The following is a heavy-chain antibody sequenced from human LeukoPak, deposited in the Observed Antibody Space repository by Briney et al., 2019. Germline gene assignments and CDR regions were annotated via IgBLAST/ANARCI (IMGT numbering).Heavy chain of an antibody. Sequence: SETLSLTCTVSRGSISSYYWTWMRQPAGKGLEWIGRIYTSGSTDYNPSLNSRVTMSVDTSKNQFSLKLTSVTAADTAVYYCARYSGYDSFDYWGQGTLVTVSS. CDR2: IYTSGST. CDR1: RGSISSYY. V-gene: IGHV4-4*07. CDR3: ARYSGYDSFDY. J-gene: IGHJ4*02. D-gene: IGHD5-12*01.